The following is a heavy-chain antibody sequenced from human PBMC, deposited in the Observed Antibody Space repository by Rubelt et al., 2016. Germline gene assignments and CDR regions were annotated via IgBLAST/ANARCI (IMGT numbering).Heavy chain of an antibody. J-gene: IGHJ6*02. Sequence: YYSGSTYYNPSLKSRVTISVDTSKNQFSLKLSSVTAADTAVYYCARDPYGYVYYYYGMDVWGQGTTVTVSS. CDR3: ARDPYGYVYYYYGMDV. D-gene: IGHD5-18*01. CDR2: YYSGST. V-gene: IGHV4-39*07.